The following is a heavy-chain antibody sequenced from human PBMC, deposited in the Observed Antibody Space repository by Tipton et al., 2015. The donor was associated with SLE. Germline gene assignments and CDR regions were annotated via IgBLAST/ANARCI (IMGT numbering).Heavy chain of an antibody. Sequence: QSGPEVKKPGATVKISCKVSGYTFTDYYMHWVQQAPGKGLEWMGLVDPEDGETIYAEKFQGRVTITADTSTDTAYMELSSLRSEDTAVYYCATDSHDRYLGPIAFDIWGQGTMVTVSS. V-gene: IGHV1-69-2*01. CDR1: GYTFTDYY. D-gene: IGHD1-26*01. CDR2: VDPEDGET. CDR3: ATDSHDRYLGPIAFDI. J-gene: IGHJ3*02.